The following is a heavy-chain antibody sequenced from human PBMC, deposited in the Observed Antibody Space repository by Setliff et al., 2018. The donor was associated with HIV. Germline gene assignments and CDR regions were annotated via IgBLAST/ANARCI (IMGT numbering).Heavy chain of an antibody. Sequence: SETLSLTRTVSGGSISSNNYYWGWIRQPPGKGLEWIGSIFYSETVYYGGRTYYSPSLKSRVTISVDTSKSQFSLKLSSVTAADTAVYYCARGVPLLPPHYWGQGTLVTVSS. D-gene: IGHD2-21*02. V-gene: IGHV4-39*07. CDR2: IFYSETVYYGGRT. CDR3: ARGVPLLPPHY. J-gene: IGHJ4*02. CDR1: GGSISSNNYY.